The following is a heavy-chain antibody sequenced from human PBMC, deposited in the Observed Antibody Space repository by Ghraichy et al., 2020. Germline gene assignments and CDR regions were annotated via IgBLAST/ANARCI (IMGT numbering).Heavy chain of an antibody. J-gene: IGHJ3*02. CDR1: GFTFRGYY. CDR2: ISTDGRDK. CDR3: AKESDAFDI. V-gene: IGHV3-30*18. Sequence: GGSLRLSCAASGFTFRGYYMHWVRQAPGKGLEWETVISTDGRDKYYADSVKGRCTVSRDNSKNTLFLQMNSLRVEDTAVYYCAKESDAFDIWGQGTMVTVSS.